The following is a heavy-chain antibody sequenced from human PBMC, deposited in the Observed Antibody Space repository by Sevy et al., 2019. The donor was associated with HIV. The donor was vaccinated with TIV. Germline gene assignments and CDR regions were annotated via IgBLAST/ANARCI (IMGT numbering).Heavy chain of an antibody. Sequence: GGSLRLSCAASEFTFSSYSKNWVRQPPGKGLEWVSYISGSSSTIYYADSVKGRFTISRDNAKNSLYLQMNSLRADDTAVYYCARDPIAVAGTLNYFDYWGQGTLVTVSS. V-gene: IGHV3-48*01. CDR2: ISGSSSTI. CDR1: EFTFSSYS. D-gene: IGHD6-19*01. J-gene: IGHJ4*02. CDR3: ARDPIAVAGTLNYFDY.